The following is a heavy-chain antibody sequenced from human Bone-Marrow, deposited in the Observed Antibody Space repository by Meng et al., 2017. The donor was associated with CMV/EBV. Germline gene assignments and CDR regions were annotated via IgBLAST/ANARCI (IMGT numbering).Heavy chain of an antibody. D-gene: IGHD6-13*01. Sequence: GESLKISCAASGFTFSSYWMSWVRQAPGKGLEWVANIKQDGSEKYYVDSVKGRFTISRDNAKNSLYLQMNSLRAEDTAVYYCARSHPRSWHYWGQGTLVTVSS. V-gene: IGHV3-7*01. CDR3: ARSHPRSWHY. CDR1: GFTFSSYW. J-gene: IGHJ4*02. CDR2: IKQDGSEK.